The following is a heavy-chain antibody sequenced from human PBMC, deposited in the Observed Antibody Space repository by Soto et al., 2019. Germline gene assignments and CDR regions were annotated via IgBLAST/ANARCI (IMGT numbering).Heavy chain of an antibody. J-gene: IGHJ4*02. CDR2: ITSTGGII. V-gene: IGHV3-48*02. CDR1: GFSFIDYS. Sequence: GGSLSLSCAASGFSFIDYSMNWVRQAPGKGLEWVSYITSTGGIIYYADSVKGRFTVSRDNAKNSLFLQMNSLRDEDTAVYYCARLPKGSLVTGWGQGTLVTVSS. CDR3: ARLPKGSLVTG. D-gene: IGHD2-21*02.